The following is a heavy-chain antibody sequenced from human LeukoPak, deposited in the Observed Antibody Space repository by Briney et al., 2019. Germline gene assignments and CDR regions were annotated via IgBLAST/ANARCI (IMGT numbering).Heavy chain of an antibody. CDR2: IYYSGST. V-gene: IGHV4-59*05. J-gene: IGHJ5*02. D-gene: IGHD3-10*01. CDR3: ARQYVLLWFGELLAYNWFDP. CDR1: GGSISSYY. Sequence: SETLSLTCTVSGGSISSYYWSWIRQPPGKGLEWIGSIYYSGSTYYNPSLKSRVTISVDTSKNQFSLKLSSVTAADTAVYYCARQYVLLWFGELLAYNWFDPWGQGTLVTVSS.